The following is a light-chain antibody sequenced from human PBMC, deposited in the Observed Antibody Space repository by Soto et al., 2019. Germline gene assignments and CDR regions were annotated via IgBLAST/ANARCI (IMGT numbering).Light chain of an antibody. J-gene: IGKJ2*01. CDR1: QSLLHSDGSTY. V-gene: IGKV2-24*01. CDR3: MQATQYPPYT. CDR2: KIS. Sequence: DIVMTQTPLSSPVTLGQPASISCRSSQSLLHSDGSTYLSWLQQRPGQPPRLLIYKISNRLSGVPDRFSGSGAGTDFTLKISRVEADDFGVYYCMQATQYPPYTFGQGTKLEI.